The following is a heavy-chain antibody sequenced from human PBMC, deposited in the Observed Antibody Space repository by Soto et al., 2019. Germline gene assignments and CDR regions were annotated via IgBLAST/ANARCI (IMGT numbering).Heavy chain of an antibody. CDR3: ARVTFGWPYSSSSGLYFQH. Sequence: GSSVKVSCKASGYTFTSYYMHWVRQAPGQGLEWMGIINPSGGSTSYAQKFQGGVTMTRDTSTSTVYMELSSLRSEDTAVYYCARVTFGWPYSSSSGLYFQHWGQGTLVTVSS. CDR1: GYTFTSYY. CDR2: INPSGGST. D-gene: IGHD6-6*01. J-gene: IGHJ1*01. V-gene: IGHV1-46*01.